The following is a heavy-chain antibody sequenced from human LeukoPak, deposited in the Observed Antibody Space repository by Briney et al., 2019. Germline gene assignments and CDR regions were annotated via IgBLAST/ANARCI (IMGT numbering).Heavy chain of an antibody. D-gene: IGHD3-10*01. Sequence: GASVKVSCKASGYSFSDYCMHWVRQAPGQGLEWMVRINPNSGGISYAQNFQGSVSMTRDTSISTTYMELSGLTSDDTAVYYCARGGSGSGYLYYFDYWGQGTLVSVSS. V-gene: IGHV1-2*06. J-gene: IGHJ4*02. CDR1: GYSFSDYC. CDR3: ARGGSGSGYLYYFDY. CDR2: INPNSGGI.